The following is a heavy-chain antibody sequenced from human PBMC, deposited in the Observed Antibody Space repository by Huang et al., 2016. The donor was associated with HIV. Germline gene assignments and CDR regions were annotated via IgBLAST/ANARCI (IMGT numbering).Heavy chain of an antibody. D-gene: IGHD1-26*01. J-gene: IGHJ4*02. Sequence: QVQLVQSGAEVKKPGWSLRVSCRASGDTLRKYAISWGRQAPGQGFEWSGGKIPIFGEPKYAQKFQGRITITAQESTSTIYVELSRLTFQDTAIYYCARGLWDSTWDGTDWLLRHFDSWGLGTLVTISS. CDR3: ARGLWDSTWDGTDWLLRHFDS. CDR1: GDTLRKYA. CDR2: KIPIFGEP. V-gene: IGHV1-69*13.